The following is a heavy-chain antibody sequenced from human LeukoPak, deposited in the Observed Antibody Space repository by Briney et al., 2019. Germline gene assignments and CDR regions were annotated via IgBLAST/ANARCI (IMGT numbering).Heavy chain of an antibody. D-gene: IGHD3-22*01. Sequence: GGSLRLPCAASGFTVSNNYMSWVRQAPGKGLEWVSVIYSGGTTYYADSVKGRFTISRDNSKNTLYLQMGSLRAEDMAVYYCARVPNYYDSSGSRTYYFDYWGQGTLVTVSS. CDR2: IYSGGTT. V-gene: IGHV3-53*05. CDR1: GFTVSNNY. CDR3: ARVPNYYDSSGSRTYYFDY. J-gene: IGHJ4*02.